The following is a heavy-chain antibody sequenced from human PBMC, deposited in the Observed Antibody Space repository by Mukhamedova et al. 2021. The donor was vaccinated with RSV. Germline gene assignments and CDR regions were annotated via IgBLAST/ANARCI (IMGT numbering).Heavy chain of an antibody. J-gene: IGHJ4*02. CDR3: ARESPVLRYFDWLIDY. Sequence: VSYISSSSSTIYYADSVKGRFTISRDNAKNSLYLQMNSLRDEDTAVYYCARESPVLRYFDWLIDYLGQGTLVTVSS. CDR2: ISSSSSTI. V-gene: IGHV3-48*02. D-gene: IGHD3-9*01.